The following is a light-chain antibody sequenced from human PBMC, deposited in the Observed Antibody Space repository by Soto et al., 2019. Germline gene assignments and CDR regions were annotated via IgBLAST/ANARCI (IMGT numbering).Light chain of an antibody. CDR3: SSYAGGIPGV. V-gene: IGLV2-8*01. J-gene: IGLJ3*02. CDR1: SSDVGGYNY. Sequence: QSALTQPPSASGSPGQSVTISCTGTSSDVGGYNYVSWYQQHPGRAPKLIIYEVSARPSGVPDRFSGSKSGNTASLTVSGLQAEDEADYYCSSYAGGIPGVFGGGTQLTVL. CDR2: EVS.